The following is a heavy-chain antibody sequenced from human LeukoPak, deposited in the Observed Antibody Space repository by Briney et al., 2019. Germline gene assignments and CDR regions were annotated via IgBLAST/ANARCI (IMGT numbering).Heavy chain of an antibody. CDR3: GRERPYSSGWYTDY. Sequence: ASVKVSCKASGYIFTNYGISWVRQAPGQGLEWMGWISAYNGDTKNAQKVQDRVTMTTDTSTSTAYMELRSLRSDDTAVYYCGRERPYSSGWYTDYWGQGTLVTVSS. J-gene: IGHJ4*02. D-gene: IGHD6-19*01. CDR1: GYIFTNYG. V-gene: IGHV1-18*01. CDR2: ISAYNGDT.